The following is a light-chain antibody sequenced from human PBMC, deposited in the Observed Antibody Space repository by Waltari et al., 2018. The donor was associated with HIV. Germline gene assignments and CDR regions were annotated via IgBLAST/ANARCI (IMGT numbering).Light chain of an antibody. V-gene: IGLV1-44*01. CDR2: SNK. Sequence: QSVLTQPPSASGTPGQRVTISCSGSSPNIGSNTVNWYQQLPGTAPKLLIYSNKQRPSGVPDRFSGSKSGTSASLASSGLQSEDEADYYCAAWDDSLNGWVFGGGTKLTVL. J-gene: IGLJ3*02. CDR1: SPNIGSNT. CDR3: AAWDDSLNGWV.